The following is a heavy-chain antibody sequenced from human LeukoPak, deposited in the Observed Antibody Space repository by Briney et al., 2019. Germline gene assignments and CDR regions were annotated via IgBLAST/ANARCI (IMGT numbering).Heavy chain of an antibody. D-gene: IGHD2-2*01. V-gene: IGHV3-7*01. CDR3: ARDRPAVGRLNGDY. J-gene: IGHJ4*02. CDR2: IRQDGSEM. Sequence: AGGSLRLSCAASGFTFSSYWMSWVRQAPGKGLEWVANIRQDGSEMYYVASVRGRFTISRDNAKNSLYLQMSGLRADDTAIYYCARDRPAVGRLNGDYWGQGTLVTVSS. CDR1: GFTFSSYW.